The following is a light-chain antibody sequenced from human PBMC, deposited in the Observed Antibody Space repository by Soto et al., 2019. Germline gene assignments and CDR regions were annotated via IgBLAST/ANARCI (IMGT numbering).Light chain of an antibody. CDR3: QQSYSTPQT. CDR2: AAS. J-gene: IGKJ1*01. V-gene: IGKV1-39*01. Sequence: DIQMTQSPSSLSASVGDRVTITCRASQSISSYLNWYQQKPGKAPKLLIYAASSLQSGVPSRFSGSGSGTDFTLTISSLQPEDFAFYYCQQSYSTPQTFGQGTKVEIK. CDR1: QSISSY.